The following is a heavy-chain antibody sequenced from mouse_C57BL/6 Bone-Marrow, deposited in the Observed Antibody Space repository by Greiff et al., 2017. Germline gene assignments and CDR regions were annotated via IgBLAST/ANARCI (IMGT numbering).Heavy chain of an antibody. D-gene: IGHD2-5*01. V-gene: IGHV1-61*01. CDR3: ARKSNYAWFAY. CDR1: GYTFTSYW. J-gene: IGHJ3*01. Sequence: QVQLQQPGAELVRPGSSVKLSCKASGYTFTSYWMDWVKQRPGQGLEWIGNIYPSDSETHYNQKFKDKATLTVDKSSSTAYMQLSSLTSEDSAVYYCARKSNYAWFAYWGQGTLVTVSA. CDR2: IYPSDSET.